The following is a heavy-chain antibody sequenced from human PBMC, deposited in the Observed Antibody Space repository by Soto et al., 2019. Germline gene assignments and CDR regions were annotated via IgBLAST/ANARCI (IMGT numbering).Heavy chain of an antibody. V-gene: IGHV4-4*02. J-gene: IGHJ4*02. Sequence: QVQLQESGPGLVKPSGTLSLTCAVSGDSISSDKWWSWVRQPPGKGLEWIGEIHHSGRTNYNPSPQVRSPIFRGKAKNQGSLGLSSMAGGGTAVYYCARGGDWQFDYWGQGTLVTVSS. D-gene: IGHD2-21*02. CDR1: GDSISSDKW. CDR3: ARGGDWQFDY. CDR2: IHHSGRT.